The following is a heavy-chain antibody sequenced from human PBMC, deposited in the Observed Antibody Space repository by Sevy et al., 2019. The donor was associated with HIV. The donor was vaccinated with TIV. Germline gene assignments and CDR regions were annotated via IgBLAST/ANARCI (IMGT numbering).Heavy chain of an antibody. V-gene: IGHV3-21*01. J-gene: IGHJ3*02. CDR1: AFTFSSYS. CDR2: ISSSSSYI. Sequence: GGSLRLSCAASAFTFSSYSMNWVRQAPGKGLEWVSSISSSSSYIYYADSVKGRFTISRDNAKNSLYLQMNSLRAEDTAVYYCARDRRVTKGYCSGGSCCRDCAFDIWGQGTMVTVSS. CDR3: ARDRRVTKGYCSGGSCCRDCAFDI. D-gene: IGHD2-15*01.